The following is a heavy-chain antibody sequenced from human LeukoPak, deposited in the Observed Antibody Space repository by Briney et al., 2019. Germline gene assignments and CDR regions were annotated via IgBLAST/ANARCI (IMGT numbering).Heavy chain of an antibody. D-gene: IGHD6-13*01. Sequence: EASVKVSCKASGYTFTGYYMHWVRQAPGQGLEWMGWINPNSGGTNYAQKFQGRVTMTRDTSISTAYMELSRLRSDDTAVYYCASASSSSWYYFDYWGQGTLVTVSS. CDR2: INPNSGGT. CDR1: GYTFTGYY. J-gene: IGHJ4*02. V-gene: IGHV1-2*02. CDR3: ASASSSSWYYFDY.